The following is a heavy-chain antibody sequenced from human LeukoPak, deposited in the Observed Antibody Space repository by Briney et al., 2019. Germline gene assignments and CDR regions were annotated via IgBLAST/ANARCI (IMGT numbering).Heavy chain of an antibody. CDR1: GGSTSSYY. V-gene: IGHV4-59*08. Sequence: SETLSLTCTVSGGSTSSYYWSWVRQPPGKGLEWIGYISYSGNTNYNPSLKSRVTISVDTSKNQFSLKLSSVTAADTAVYYCARHESSGDYLDYWGQGTLVTVSS. D-gene: IGHD6-25*01. CDR3: ARHESSGDYLDY. J-gene: IGHJ4*02. CDR2: ISYSGNT.